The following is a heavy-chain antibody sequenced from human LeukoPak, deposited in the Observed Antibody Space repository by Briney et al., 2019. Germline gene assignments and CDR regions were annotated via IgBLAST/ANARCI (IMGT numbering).Heavy chain of an antibody. CDR1: GFTSSSYA. D-gene: IGHD1-26*01. CDR2: ISGSTGST. CDR3: AKDGERGSYSYFDY. J-gene: IGHJ4*02. V-gene: IGHV3-23*01. Sequence: GGSLRLSCAASGFTSSSYAMSCVRQAPGKGLEWVSAISGSTGSTYYADSVKGRFTISRDNSKNTLYLQMKSLRAEDTAVYYCAKDGERGSYSYFDYWGQGTLVTVSS.